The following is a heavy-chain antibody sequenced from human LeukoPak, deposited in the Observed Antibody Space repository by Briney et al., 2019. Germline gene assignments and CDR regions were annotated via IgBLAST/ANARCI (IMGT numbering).Heavy chain of an antibody. J-gene: IGHJ4*02. V-gene: IGHV3-7*01. Sequence: GGSLRLSCAASGFTFSSYWMSWVRQAPEKGLEWVANIKQDGSEKYYVDSVKGRFTISRDNAKNSLYLQMNSLRAEDTAVYYCARDPLGVFGVVTSFDYWGQGTLVTVSS. D-gene: IGHD3-3*01. CDR2: IKQDGSEK. CDR3: ARDPLGVFGVVTSFDY. CDR1: GFTFSSYW.